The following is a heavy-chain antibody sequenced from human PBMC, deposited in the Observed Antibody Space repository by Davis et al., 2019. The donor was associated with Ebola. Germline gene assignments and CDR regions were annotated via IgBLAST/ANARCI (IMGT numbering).Heavy chain of an antibody. V-gene: IGHV3-74*01. CDR3: ARADYGDYGWFDP. CDR1: GFTFSNYY. J-gene: IGHJ5*02. Sequence: HTGGSLRLSCAASGFTFSNYYLHWVRQAPGKGLEWVARIKTDGSTTRYADSVKGRFSISRDNTKNTLYLQMNSLRAEDTAVYYCARADYGDYGWFDPWGQGTLVTVSS. D-gene: IGHD4-17*01. CDR2: IKTDGSTT.